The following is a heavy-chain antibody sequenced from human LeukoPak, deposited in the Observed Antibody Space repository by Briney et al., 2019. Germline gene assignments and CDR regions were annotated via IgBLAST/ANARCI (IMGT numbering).Heavy chain of an antibody. CDR1: GYTFTSYD. J-gene: IGHJ5*02. CDR2: MNPNSGNT. Sequence: ASVTVSCKASGYTFTSYDINWVRQATGQGLEWMGWMNPNSGNTGYAQKFQGRVTITRNTSISTVYMELSSLRSEDTAVYYCARGLEYSSSSGWFDPWGQGTLVTVSS. V-gene: IGHV1-8*03. D-gene: IGHD6-6*01. CDR3: ARGLEYSSSSGWFDP.